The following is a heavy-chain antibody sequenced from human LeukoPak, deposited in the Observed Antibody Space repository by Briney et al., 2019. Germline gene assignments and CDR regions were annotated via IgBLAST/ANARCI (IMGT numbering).Heavy chain of an antibody. CDR2: ISSSSSTI. V-gene: IGHV3-48*01. J-gene: IGHJ6*03. CDR3: ARGDHYNYYYMDV. D-gene: IGHD2-21*01. CDR1: GFIFSTYS. Sequence: GGSLRLSCAASGFIFSTYSMNWVRQAPGKELEWVSYISSSSSTIYYADSVKGRFTISRDNAENSLYLQMNSLGAEGTAVYYFARGDHYNYYYMDVWGKGTAVTVSS.